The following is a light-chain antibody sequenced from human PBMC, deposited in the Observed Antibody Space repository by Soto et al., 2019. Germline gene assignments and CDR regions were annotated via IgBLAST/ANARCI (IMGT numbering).Light chain of an antibody. CDR1: SGINVGTYR. CDR2: YKSDSDK. J-gene: IGLJ2*01. CDR3: MIWHSSAVV. Sequence: QLVLTQPSSLSASPGASASLTCTLRSGINVGTYRIYWYQQKPGSPPQYLLRYKSDSDKQQGSGVPSRFSGSKDASANVGILLISGLQSEDEADYYCMIWHSSAVVFGGGTKLTVL. V-gene: IGLV5-45*02.